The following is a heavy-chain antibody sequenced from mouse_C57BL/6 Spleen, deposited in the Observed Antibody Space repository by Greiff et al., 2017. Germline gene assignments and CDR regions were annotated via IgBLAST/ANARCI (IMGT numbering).Heavy chain of an antibody. CDR2: IYPSDSET. CDR3: AREGVSYDYEENAMDY. D-gene: IGHD2-4*01. CDR1: GYTFTSYW. V-gene: IGHV1-61*01. J-gene: IGHJ4*01. Sequence: QVQLQQPGAELVRPGSSVKLSCKASGYTFTSYWMDWVKQRPGQGLEWIGNIYPSDSETHYNQKFKDKATLTVDKSSSTAYMQLSSLTSEDSAVYYCAREGVSYDYEENAMDYWGQGTSVTVSS.